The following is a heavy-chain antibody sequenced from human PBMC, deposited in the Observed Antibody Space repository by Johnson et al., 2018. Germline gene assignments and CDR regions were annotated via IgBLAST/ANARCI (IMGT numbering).Heavy chain of an antibody. J-gene: IGHJ6*03. V-gene: IGHV3-7*01. CDR2: IKQDGSEK. Sequence: VQLVESGGGLVQPGGSLRLSCAASGFTFSNYLMSWVRQAPGKGLEWVANIKQDGSEKYYVDSVKGRFTISRDNAKNSLYLQMNSLGAEDTAVYYFATCERGSYYYYYMDVWGKGTTVTVSS. CDR1: GFTFSNYL. D-gene: IGHD1-1*01. CDR3: ATCERGSYYYYYMDV.